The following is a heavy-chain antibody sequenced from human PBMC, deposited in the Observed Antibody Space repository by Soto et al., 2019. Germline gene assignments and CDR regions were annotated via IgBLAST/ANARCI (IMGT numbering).Heavy chain of an antibody. V-gene: IGHV3-43*01. CDR2: ISWDGGST. CDR1: GFTFDDYT. J-gene: IGHJ6*02. Sequence: GESLRLSCAASGFTFDDYTMHWVRQAPGKDLEWVSLISWDGGSTYYGDSVKGRFTISRDNSKNSLYLQMNSLRTEDTALYYCAKDLYGDYGRDYYYGMDVWGQGTTVTVSS. CDR3: AKDLYGDYGRDYYYGMDV. D-gene: IGHD4-17*01.